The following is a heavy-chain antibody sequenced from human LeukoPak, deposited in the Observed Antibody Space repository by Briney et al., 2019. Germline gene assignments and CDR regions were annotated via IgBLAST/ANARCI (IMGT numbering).Heavy chain of an antibody. CDR2: INSDGSST. D-gene: IGHD4-17*01. Sequence: GGSLRLSCAASGFTFISYWMHWVRQAPGKGLVWVSRINSDGSSTICADSVKGRFTISRDNSENTLYLQMNSLRAEDTAVYFCAKSPKMYGDYNYWGQGTLVTVSS. CDR3: AKSPKMYGDYNY. CDR1: GFTFISYW. J-gene: IGHJ4*02. V-gene: IGHV3-74*01.